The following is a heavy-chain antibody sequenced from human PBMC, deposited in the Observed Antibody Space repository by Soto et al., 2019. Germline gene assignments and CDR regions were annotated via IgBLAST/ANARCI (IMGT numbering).Heavy chain of an antibody. CDR3: AGDEDRIAVAGNGFDY. CDR1: GFTFSSYG. V-gene: IGHV3-33*01. CDR2: IWYDGSNK. D-gene: IGHD6-19*01. J-gene: IGHJ4*02. Sequence: QVQLVESGGGVVQPGRSLRLSCAASGFTFSSYGMHWVRQAPGKGLEWVAVIWYDGSNKYYADSVKGRFTISRDNSKNTLYLQMNSLRAEDTAVYYCAGDEDRIAVAGNGFDYWGQGTLVTVSS.